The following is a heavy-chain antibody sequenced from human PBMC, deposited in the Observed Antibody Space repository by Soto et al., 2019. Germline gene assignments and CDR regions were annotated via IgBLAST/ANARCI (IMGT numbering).Heavy chain of an antibody. V-gene: IGHV3-15*01. CDR2: IKAKIDGETT. CDR3: VEGWNDF. D-gene: IGHD1-1*01. Sequence: EVYLEESGGDLVEPGGSLRLSCAASRFMFSSAWMSWVRQAPGKGLEWVGRIKAKIDGETTDYADFVQGRFTISRDDSKITVFLEMNSLKTEDTAVYFCVEGWNDFWGQGTLVTVSS. CDR1: RFMFSSAW. J-gene: IGHJ4*02.